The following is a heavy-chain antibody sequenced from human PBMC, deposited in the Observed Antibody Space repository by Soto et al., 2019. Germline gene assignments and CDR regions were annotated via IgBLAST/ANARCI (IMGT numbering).Heavy chain of an antibody. V-gene: IGHV3-74*01. Sequence: EVQLVESGGGLVQPGGSLRLSCVASGFSFDYYWMHWVRQAPGEGLMWVSRLQTDGSHPAYADSVKGRFTISRDNAKKTLFLQMNDLSAEDTAVYYCARGGDPDYWGQGTLVTVSS. CDR1: GFSFDYYW. J-gene: IGHJ4*02. CDR2: LQTDGSHP. D-gene: IGHD2-21*02. CDR3: ARGGDPDY.